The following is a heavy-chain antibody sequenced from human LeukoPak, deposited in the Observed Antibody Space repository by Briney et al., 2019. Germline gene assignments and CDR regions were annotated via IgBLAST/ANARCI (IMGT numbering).Heavy chain of an antibody. D-gene: IGHD1-26*01. CDR1: GYTFTSYD. CDR2: MNPNSGNT. Sequence: GASVKVSCKASGYTFTSYDINWVRQATGQGLEWMGWMNPNSGNTGYAQKFQGRVTMTRNTSISTAYMELSSLRSEDTAVFYCARARREWEPPLLDYWGQGTLVTVSS. CDR3: ARARREWEPPLLDY. V-gene: IGHV1-8*01. J-gene: IGHJ4*02.